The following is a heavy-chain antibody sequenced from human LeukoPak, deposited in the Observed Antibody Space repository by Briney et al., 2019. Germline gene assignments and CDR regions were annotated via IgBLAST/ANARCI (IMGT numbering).Heavy chain of an antibody. Sequence: SETLCLTCTVSGGSISSSSYYWGWIRQPPGKGLEWIGSIYYSGGTYYNPSLKSRVTISVDTSKNQFSLKLSSVTAADTAVYYCARRLSTYSSSPYFDYWGQGTLVTVSS. D-gene: IGHD6-6*01. J-gene: IGHJ4*02. CDR2: IYYSGGT. CDR3: ARRLSTYSSSPYFDY. CDR1: GGSISSSSYY. V-gene: IGHV4-39*01.